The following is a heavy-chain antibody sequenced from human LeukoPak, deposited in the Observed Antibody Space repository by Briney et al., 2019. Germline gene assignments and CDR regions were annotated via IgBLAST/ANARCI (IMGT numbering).Heavy chain of an antibody. Sequence: GGSLRLSCAASGFTFSSYAMSWVRQAPGKGLEWVSAISGSGGSTYYADSVKGRFTISRDNSKNTLYLQMNSLRAEDTAVYYCAKEFRKFRIAVAGTGDPDYWGQGTLVTVSP. CDR1: GFTFSSYA. CDR2: ISGSGGST. D-gene: IGHD6-19*01. J-gene: IGHJ4*02. V-gene: IGHV3-23*01. CDR3: AKEFRKFRIAVAGTGDPDY.